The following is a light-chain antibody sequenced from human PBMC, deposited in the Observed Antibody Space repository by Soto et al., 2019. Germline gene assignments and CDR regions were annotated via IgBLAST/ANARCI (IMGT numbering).Light chain of an antibody. CDR3: QQYNVWPLT. CDR2: LAS. Sequence: EIVMTQSPATLSLSPGERATLSCRASKSVSSNLAWYQQKPGQTPKLLIYLASTRATGIPARFSGSGSGTEFTLTSSSLPSEDFAVYYCQQYNVWPLTFGGGTKVEFK. J-gene: IGKJ4*01. CDR1: KSVSSN. V-gene: IGKV3-15*01.